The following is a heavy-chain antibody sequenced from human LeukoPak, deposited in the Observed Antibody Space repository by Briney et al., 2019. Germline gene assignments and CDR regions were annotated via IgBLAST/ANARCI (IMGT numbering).Heavy chain of an antibody. V-gene: IGHV1-18*01. CDR2: ISAYNGNT. CDR1: GYTFTSYG. CDR3: ARGYSSSWYPDWFDP. D-gene: IGHD6-13*01. Sequence: GASVTVSCKASGYTFTSYGISWVRQAPGQGLEWMGWISAYNGNTNYAQKLQGRVTMTTDTSTSTAYMELRSLRSDDTAVYYCARGYSSSWYPDWFDPWGQGTLVTVSS. J-gene: IGHJ5*02.